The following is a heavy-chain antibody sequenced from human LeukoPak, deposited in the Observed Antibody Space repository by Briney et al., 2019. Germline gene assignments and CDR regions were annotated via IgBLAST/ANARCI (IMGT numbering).Heavy chain of an antibody. CDR3: ARVSLGRYYYDSSGYYGDWFDP. D-gene: IGHD3-22*01. CDR1: GGSFSGYY. V-gene: IGHV4-34*01. CDR2: INHSGST. J-gene: IGHJ5*02. Sequence: PSETLSLTCAVYGGSFSGYYWSWIRQPPGKGLEWIGEINHSGSTNYNPSLKSRVTISVDTSKNQFSLKLSSVTAADTAVYYCARVSLGRYYYDSSGYYGDWFDPWGQGTLVTVSS.